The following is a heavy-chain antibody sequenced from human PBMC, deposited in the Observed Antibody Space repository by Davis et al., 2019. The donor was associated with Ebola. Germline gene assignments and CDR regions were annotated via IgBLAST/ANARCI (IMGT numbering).Heavy chain of an antibody. J-gene: IGHJ4*02. CDR3: ARDREMAVAGTGGY. Sequence: ASVKVSCKASGYTFTSYGISWVRQAPGQGLEWMGWISAYNGSTNYAQKLQGRVTMTTDTSTSTAYMELRSLRSDDTAVYYCARDREMAVAGTGGYWGQGTLVTVSS. CDR2: ISAYNGST. D-gene: IGHD6-19*01. CDR1: GYTFTSYG. V-gene: IGHV1-18*01.